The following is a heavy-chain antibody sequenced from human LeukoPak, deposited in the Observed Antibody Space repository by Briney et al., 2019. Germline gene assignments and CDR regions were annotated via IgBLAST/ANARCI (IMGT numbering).Heavy chain of an antibody. D-gene: IGHD2-2*01. V-gene: IGHV1-46*01. Sequence: GASVKVSCKASGYFFTSYHMHWVRQAPGQGLEWMGIIDPTGGSTTYPQRFQGRVTMTRDTSTSTVYMELSSLRSEDTAMYYCARDGCSSTRCSAGGNWFDPWGQGTLVTVPS. CDR1: GYFFTSYH. J-gene: IGHJ5*02. CDR3: ARDGCSSTRCSAGGNWFDP. CDR2: IDPTGGST.